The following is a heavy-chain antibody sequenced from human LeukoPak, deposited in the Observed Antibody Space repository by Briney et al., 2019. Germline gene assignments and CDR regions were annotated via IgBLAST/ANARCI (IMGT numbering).Heavy chain of an antibody. CDR1: GYTFTNLD. CDR3: ASNPPNTGDFYY. V-gene: IGHV1-8*01. J-gene: IGHJ4*02. Sequence: ASVKVSCKTSGYTFTNLDINWLRQAPGQGLEWMGWMSPNSGDTGYAQKFQGRVSMTRDIFKSTAYMELSSLGSEDTAIYYCASNPPNTGDFYYWGLGTLVTVSS. CDR2: MSPNSGDT. D-gene: IGHD1-1*01.